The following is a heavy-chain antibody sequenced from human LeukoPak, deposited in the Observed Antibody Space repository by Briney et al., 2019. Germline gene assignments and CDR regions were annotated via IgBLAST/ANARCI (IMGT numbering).Heavy chain of an antibody. D-gene: IGHD2-15*01. J-gene: IGHJ6*02. Sequence: GGSLGLSCAASGFTFSSYAMSWVRQAPGKGLEWVSAISGSGASTYYADSVKGRFTISRDNSKKTLYLQMNSLRAEDTAVYYCAKDVVNPDYYYGMDVWGQGTTVTVSS. CDR3: AKDVVNPDYYYGMDV. CDR1: GFTFSSYA. CDR2: ISGSGAST. V-gene: IGHV3-23*01.